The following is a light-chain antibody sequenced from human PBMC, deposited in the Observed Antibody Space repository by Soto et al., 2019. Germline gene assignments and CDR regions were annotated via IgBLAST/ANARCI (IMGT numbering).Light chain of an antibody. CDR2: GAF. Sequence: EIVLTQSPGTLSLSPGERATLSCRASQSVSDNYLAWYQQKPGQAPRLLIYGAFTRATGIPDRFSGSGSGTDFSLTISRLEPEYFAVYYCQQYGSAPPWTCGQGTTVEIK. V-gene: IGKV3-20*01. J-gene: IGKJ1*01. CDR1: QSVSDNY. CDR3: QQYGSAPPWT.